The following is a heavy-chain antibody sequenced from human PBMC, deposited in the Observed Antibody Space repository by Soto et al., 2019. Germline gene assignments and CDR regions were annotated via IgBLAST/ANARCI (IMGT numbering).Heavy chain of an antibody. CDR1: GGTFRSSA. V-gene: IGHV1-69*05. CDR2: IIPIFPTP. D-gene: IGHD4-4*01. CDR3: ARDRDRLQLGGNYYYIMDV. Sequence: QVQLVQSGAEVKKPGSSVKLSCKASGGTFRSSAISWVRQAPGQGLEWMGGIIPIFPTPDYAQKFQERATXTXDXXASPAYMELSSLTSEDTAVYYCARDRDRLQLGGNYYYIMDVWGQGTTVTVSS. J-gene: IGHJ6*02.